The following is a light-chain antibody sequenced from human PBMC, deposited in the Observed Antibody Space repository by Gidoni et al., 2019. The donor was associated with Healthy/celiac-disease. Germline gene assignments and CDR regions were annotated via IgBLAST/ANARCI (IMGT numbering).Light chain of an antibody. J-gene: IGKJ4*01. CDR3: QQSYSTPLT. V-gene: IGKV1-39*01. CDR1: QIIGSY. Sequence: DIQMTQSPSSLSASVGDRVAITCRASQIIGSYLNWYQQKPGKAPKLLIDAASSLQSGVPSRFSGSGSGTDCTLTISSLQPEDFATYYCQQSYSTPLTFXGXTKVEIK. CDR2: AAS.